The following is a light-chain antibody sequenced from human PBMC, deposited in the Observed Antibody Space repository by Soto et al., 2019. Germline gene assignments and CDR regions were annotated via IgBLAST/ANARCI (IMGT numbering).Light chain of an antibody. Sequence: AIQLTQSPSSLSASVGDRVIITCRASQGISSALAWYQQKPGEAPNLLIYDASGLESGVPSRFSGSGSGTDFTLTISSLQPEDFATYYCQQFNSIPLTFGGGTKVDIK. J-gene: IGKJ4*01. CDR2: DAS. CDR3: QQFNSIPLT. V-gene: IGKV1-13*02. CDR1: QGISSA.